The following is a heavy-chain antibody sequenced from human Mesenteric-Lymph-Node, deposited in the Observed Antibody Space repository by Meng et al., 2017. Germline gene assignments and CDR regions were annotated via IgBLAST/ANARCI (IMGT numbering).Heavy chain of an antibody. J-gene: IGHJ3*02. CDR3: ARDLPDYLGAFDI. Sequence: SETLSLTCTVSGGSISSGGYYWSWIRQHPGKGLEWIGYIYYSGSTYYNPSLKSLVTISVDTSKNQFSLKLSSVTAADTAVYYCARDLPDYLGAFDIWGQGTMVTVSS. V-gene: IGHV4-31*01. CDR1: GGSISSGGYY. CDR2: IYYSGST. D-gene: IGHD4-11*01.